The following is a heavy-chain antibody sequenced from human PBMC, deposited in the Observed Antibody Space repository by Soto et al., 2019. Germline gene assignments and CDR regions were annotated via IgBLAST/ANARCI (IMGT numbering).Heavy chain of an antibody. CDR2: INHSGST. Sequence: SDTLSLTRAVHVGSFRGYYLNWTGQPPGKGLEWIGEINHSGSTNYNPSLKSRVTISVDTSKKQFSLKLSSVTAADTAVYYCASRPAAGSKWYFYAMDVWGQGTTVS. D-gene: IGHD6-13*01. J-gene: IGHJ6*01. CDR3: ASRPAAGSKWYFYAMDV. V-gene: IGHV4-34*01. CDR1: VGSFRGYY.